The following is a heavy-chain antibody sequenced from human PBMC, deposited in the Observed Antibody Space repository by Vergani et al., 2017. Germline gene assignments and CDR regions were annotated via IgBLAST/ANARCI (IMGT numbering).Heavy chain of an antibody. V-gene: IGHV4-61*05. D-gene: IGHD2-15*01. CDR3: ARDSHRIVG. J-gene: IGHJ4*02. CDR1: GGSISSSSYY. Sequence: QLQLQESGPGLVKPSETLYLTCTVSGGSISSSSYYWGWIRQPPGKGLEWIGYIYYSGSTNYNPSLKSRVTISVDTFKNQFSLKLSSVTAADTAVYYCARDSHRIVGWGQGTLVTVSS. CDR2: IYYSGST.